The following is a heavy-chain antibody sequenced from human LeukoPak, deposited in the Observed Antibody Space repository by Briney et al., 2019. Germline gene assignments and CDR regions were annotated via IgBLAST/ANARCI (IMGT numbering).Heavy chain of an antibody. D-gene: IGHD3-10*01. CDR1: GGSFSDYY. Sequence: SETLSLTCAVYGGSFSDYYWSWIRQPPGKGLEWIGEINHSGSTNYNPSLKSRVTISVDTPKNQFSLKLTSVTAADTAVYYCARGQKRWFGEPYYFDYWGQGTLVTVSS. V-gene: IGHV4-34*01. CDR3: ARGQKRWFGEPYYFDY. J-gene: IGHJ4*02. CDR2: INHSGST.